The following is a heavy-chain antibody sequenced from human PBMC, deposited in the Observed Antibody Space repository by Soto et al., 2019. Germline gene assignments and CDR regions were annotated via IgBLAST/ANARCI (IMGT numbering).Heavy chain of an antibody. J-gene: IGHJ4*02. CDR2: ISYDGSNK. V-gene: IGHV3-30-3*01. Sequence: QVQLVESAGGVVQPGRSLRLSCAASGFTFSTYAMHWVRQAPGKGLEWVAIISYDGSNKYYADSVKGRFTISRDNSENTLYLQMNSLRVEDTAVYYCARAQWRPDYWGQGTLVTVSS. CDR3: ARAQWRPDY. CDR1: GFTFSTYA. D-gene: IGHD6-19*01.